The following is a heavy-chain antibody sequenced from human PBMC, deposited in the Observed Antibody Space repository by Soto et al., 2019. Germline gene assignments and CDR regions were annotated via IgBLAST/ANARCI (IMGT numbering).Heavy chain of an antibody. J-gene: IGHJ4*02. Sequence: SVKVSCSASADTFTSHGISLVRLSVGRGFEWMGWISAYNGNTNYAQKLKGRVTMTTDTSTSTAYMELRSLRSDDTAAHHRPTDTYRVIATIKAPPDYWGQGTLPTDSS. CDR3: PTDTYRVIATIKAPPDY. CDR2: ISAYNGNT. V-gene: IGHV1-18*04. CDR1: ADTFTSHG. D-gene: IGHD2-21*01.